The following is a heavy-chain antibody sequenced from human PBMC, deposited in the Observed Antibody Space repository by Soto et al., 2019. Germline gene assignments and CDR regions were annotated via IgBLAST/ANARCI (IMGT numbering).Heavy chain of an antibody. J-gene: IGHJ4*02. CDR3: AKARGYCSGGSCYRYYFDY. CDR2: ISGSGGST. V-gene: IGHV3-23*01. Sequence: PGGSLRLSCAASGFTFSSHAMSWVRQAPGKGLEWVSAISGSGGSTYYADSVKGRFTISRDNSKNTLYLQMNSLRAEDTAVYYCAKARGYCSGGSCYRYYFDYWGQGTLVTVSS. CDR1: GFTFSSHA. D-gene: IGHD2-15*01.